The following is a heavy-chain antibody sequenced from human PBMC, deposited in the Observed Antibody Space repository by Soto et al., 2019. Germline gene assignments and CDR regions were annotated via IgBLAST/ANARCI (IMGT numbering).Heavy chain of an antibody. J-gene: IGHJ5*02. CDR3: AKDRFWSGDCSGGSCYHNWFDP. V-gene: IGHV3-30*18. CDR2: ISYDGSNK. D-gene: IGHD2-15*01. Sequence: PGGSLRLSCAASGFTFSSYGMHWVRQAPGKGLEWVAVISYDGSNKYYADSVKGRFTISRDNSKNTLYLQMNSLRAEDTAVYYYAKDRFWSGDCSGGSCYHNWFDPWGQGTLVTVSS. CDR1: GFTFSSYG.